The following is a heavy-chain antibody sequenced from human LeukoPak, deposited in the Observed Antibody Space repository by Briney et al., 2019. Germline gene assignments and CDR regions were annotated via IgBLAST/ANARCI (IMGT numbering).Heavy chain of an antibody. D-gene: IGHD4-4*01. J-gene: IGHJ4*02. CDR2: ISGSGGST. Sequence: PGGSLRLSCAASGFTFSSYAMSWVRQAPGKGLEWVSAISGSGGSTYYADSVKGRFTISRHNSKNTLYLQMNSLRAEDTAVYYCATRLQRGTANDYWGQGTLVTVSS. V-gene: IGHV3-23*01. CDR3: ATRLQRGTANDY. CDR1: GFTFSSYA.